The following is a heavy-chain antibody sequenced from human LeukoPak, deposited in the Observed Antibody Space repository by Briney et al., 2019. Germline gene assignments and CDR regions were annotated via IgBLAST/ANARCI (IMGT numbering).Heavy chain of an antibody. CDR3: ARGQWGYSYAVDY. V-gene: IGHV3-11*04. CDR1: GFTFSDYY. Sequence: PGGSLRLSCAASGFTFSDYYMSWLRQAPGKGLEWVSYISSSGSTIYYAGSVKGRFTISRDNAKNSLYLQMNSLRAEDTAVYYCARGQWGYSYAVDYWGQGTLVTVSS. J-gene: IGHJ4*02. D-gene: IGHD5-18*01. CDR2: ISSSGSTI.